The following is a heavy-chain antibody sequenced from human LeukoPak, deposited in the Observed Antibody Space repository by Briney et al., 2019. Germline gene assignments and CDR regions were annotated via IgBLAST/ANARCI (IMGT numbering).Heavy chain of an antibody. J-gene: IGHJ4*02. CDR3: ARVANGGGYSLDY. V-gene: IGHV4-59*01. Sequence: SETLSLTCTVSDDSISSYYWSWIRQSPGKGLEWIGYVFYTGSTNYNPSLKSRVTISIDTSKKQFSLRLSSVTAADTAVYYCARVANGGGYSLDYWARDPLSPSPQ. D-gene: IGHD5-24*01. CDR2: VFYTGST. CDR1: DDSISSYY.